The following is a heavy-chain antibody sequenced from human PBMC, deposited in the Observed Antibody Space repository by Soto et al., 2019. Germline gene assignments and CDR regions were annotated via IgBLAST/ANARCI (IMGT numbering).Heavy chain of an antibody. V-gene: IGHV3-48*03. Sequence: GGSLRLSCAASGFTFSSYEMNWVRQAPGKGLEWVSYISSSGSTIYYADSVKGRFTISRDNAKNSLYLQMNSLRAEDTAVYYCEAGGDYYFDYWGQGTLVTVSS. CDR1: GFTFSSYE. D-gene: IGHD2-21*02. J-gene: IGHJ4*02. CDR2: ISSSGSTI. CDR3: EAGGDYYFDY.